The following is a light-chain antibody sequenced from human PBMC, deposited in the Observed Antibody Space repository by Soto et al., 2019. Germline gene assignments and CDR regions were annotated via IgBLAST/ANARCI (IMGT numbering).Light chain of an antibody. Sequence: EIVLTQSPATLSLSPGXXVXLSCRASXSVYSYLAWYQQKPGQAPRLLIHDASNRATGIPARFSGSGSGTDFTLTISSLEPEDFAFYYCQERSSWRFGGGTKVEIK. J-gene: IGKJ4*01. V-gene: IGKV3-11*01. CDR2: DAS. CDR1: XSVYSY. CDR3: QERSSWR.